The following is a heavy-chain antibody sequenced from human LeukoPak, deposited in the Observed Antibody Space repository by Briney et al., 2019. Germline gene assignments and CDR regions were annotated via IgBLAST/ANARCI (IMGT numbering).Heavy chain of an antibody. V-gene: IGHV3-23*01. CDR1: GFTFSSYG. D-gene: IGHD1-26*01. Sequence: GGSLRLSCAASGFTFSSYGMHWVRQAPGKGLEWVSAISGSGGSTYYADSVKGRFTISRDNSKNTLYLQMNSLRAEDTAVYYCAKDLARVGPGAFDYWGQGTLVTVSS. J-gene: IGHJ4*02. CDR3: AKDLARVGPGAFDY. CDR2: ISGSGGST.